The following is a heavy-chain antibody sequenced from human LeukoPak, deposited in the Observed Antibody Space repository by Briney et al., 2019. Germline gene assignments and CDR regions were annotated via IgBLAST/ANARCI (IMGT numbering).Heavy chain of an antibody. CDR3: ATYSSLNRREFQY. D-gene: IGHD3-22*01. CDR1: GFTFSNYW. V-gene: IGHV3-7*01. J-gene: IGHJ1*01. Sequence: GGSLRLSCEGSGFTFSNYWMGWVRQAPGKGLQWVANIKTDGSEKYYVDSVKGRSTISRDNAKNSLYLQMNSLRAEDTAVYYCATYSSLNRREFQYWGQGTLLTVSS. CDR2: IKTDGSEK.